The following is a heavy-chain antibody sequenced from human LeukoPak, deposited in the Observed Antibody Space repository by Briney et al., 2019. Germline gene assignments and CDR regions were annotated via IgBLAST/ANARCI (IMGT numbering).Heavy chain of an antibody. J-gene: IGHJ4*02. CDR2: IFGGGGSP. V-gene: IGHV3-23*01. D-gene: IGHD5-18*01. CDR3: GKTTVGYSSGQKPAWPVDY. Sequence: GGSLRLSCEASGFTFGSHAMYWVRQAPGKGLKGVAGIFGGGGSPHYADSVKGRFTISRDNSRNTVYLQINSLRAEDTAVYYCGKTTVGYSSGQKPAWPVDYWGQGTLVTVSS. CDR1: GFTFGSHA.